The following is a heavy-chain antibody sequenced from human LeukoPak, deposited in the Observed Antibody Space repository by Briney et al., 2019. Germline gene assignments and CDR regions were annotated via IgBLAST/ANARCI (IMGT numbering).Heavy chain of an antibody. J-gene: IGHJ4*02. CDR3: ATVVSHSSDWYGPFGC. D-gene: IGHD6-19*01. CDR1: GYTLNELS. CDR2: FDPEDGET. Sequence: ASVKVSCKVSGYTLNELSMDWVRQAPGEGLEWMGGFDPEDGETIYAQKFQGRVTMTEDTSTDTAYMELSSLRSEDTAVYYCATVVSHSSDWYGPFGCWGQGTLVTVSS. V-gene: IGHV1-24*01.